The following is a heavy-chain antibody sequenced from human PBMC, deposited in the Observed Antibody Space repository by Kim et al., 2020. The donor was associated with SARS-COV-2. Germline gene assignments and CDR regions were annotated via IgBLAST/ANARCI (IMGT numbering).Heavy chain of an antibody. CDR2: ISQSGSSI. CDR3: ARNGIVTEDDDYDGLHV. V-gene: IGHV3-11*01. Sequence: GGSLRLSCAASGFDFSDYYISWVRQAPGKGLEWLSFISQSGSSIFYADSVKGRFTVSRDNAKMSVYLDMNHLRAEDTAIYYCARNGIVTEDDDYDGLHV. D-gene: IGHD1-26*01. CDR1: GFDFSDYY. J-gene: IGHJ6*01.